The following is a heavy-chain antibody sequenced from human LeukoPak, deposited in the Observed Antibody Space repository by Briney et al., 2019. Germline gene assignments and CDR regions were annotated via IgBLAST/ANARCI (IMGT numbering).Heavy chain of an antibody. D-gene: IGHD3-10*01. Sequence: GASVKVSCKASGYTFTSYGISWVRQAPGQGLEWMGWISAYNGNTNYAQKLQGRVTMTTDTSTSTAYMELRSLRSDDTAVYYRARDNMYSPLWFGVPWGQGTLVTVSS. J-gene: IGHJ4*02. CDR1: GYTFTSYG. CDR2: ISAYNGNT. CDR3: ARDNMYSPLWFGVP. V-gene: IGHV1-18*01.